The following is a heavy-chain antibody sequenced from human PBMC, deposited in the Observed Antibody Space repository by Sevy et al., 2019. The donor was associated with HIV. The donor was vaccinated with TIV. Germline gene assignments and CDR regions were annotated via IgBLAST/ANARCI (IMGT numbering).Heavy chain of an antibody. CDR1: GFIFSNFA. CDR3: ARGENDDEFFQY. D-gene: IGHD1-26*01. CDR2: TSYDGSHK. J-gene: IGHJ1*01. V-gene: IGHV3-30*04. Sequence: GGSLRLSCTVSGFIFSNFAMHWVRQAPGKGLEWVAVTSYDGSHKYYADSVKGRFTVSRDNSRNILSLEMNSLRRDDTAVYYCARGENDDEFFQYWGPGTLVTVSS.